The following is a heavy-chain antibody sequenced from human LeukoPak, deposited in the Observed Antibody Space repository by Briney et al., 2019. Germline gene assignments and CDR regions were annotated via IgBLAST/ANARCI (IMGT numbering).Heavy chain of an antibody. J-gene: IGHJ3*02. CDR2: IYYSGST. V-gene: IGHV4-59*01. CDR3: ARDYYDSSGYNGPPDAFDI. D-gene: IGHD3-22*01. CDR1: GGSISSYY. Sequence: SETLSLTCTVSGGSISSYYWTWIRQPPGKGLEWIGYIYYSGSTNYNPSLKSRVTISVDTSKNQFSLKLSSVTAADTAVYYCARDYYDSSGYNGPPDAFDIWGQGTMVTVSS.